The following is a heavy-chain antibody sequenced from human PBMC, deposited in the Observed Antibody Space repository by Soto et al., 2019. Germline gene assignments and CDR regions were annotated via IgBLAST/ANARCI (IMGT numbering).Heavy chain of an antibody. D-gene: IGHD4-17*01. CDR3: ARDNYGGMLDL. J-gene: IGHJ5*02. V-gene: IGHV4-31*03. CDR2: IFFSGNT. CDR1: GGSILNGVHY. Sequence: SETLSLTCTVSGGSILNGVHYWTWIRQHPGKGLEWIGKIFFSGNTHYNPPLKSRLTFSVDTTKNQFSLKLTSVTAADTAIYYCARDNYGGMLDLWVPGTLVTVTS.